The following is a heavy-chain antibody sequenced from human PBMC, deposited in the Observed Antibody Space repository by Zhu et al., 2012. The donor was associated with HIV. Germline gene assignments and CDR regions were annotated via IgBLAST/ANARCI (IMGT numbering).Heavy chain of an antibody. CDR2: IYTSGST. D-gene: IGHD4-17*01. CDR3: AXGVGATT. V-gene: IGHV4-4*09. CDR1: GGSISGYY. J-gene: IGHJ4*02. Sequence: QVQVQESGPGLVKPSGTLSLTCTVSGGSISGYYWSWIRQPPGKGLEWIGYIYTSGSTNYNPSLKSRVTISVDMSKDQFSLKLSSVTAADTAVYYCAXGVGATTWGQGPWVTAS.